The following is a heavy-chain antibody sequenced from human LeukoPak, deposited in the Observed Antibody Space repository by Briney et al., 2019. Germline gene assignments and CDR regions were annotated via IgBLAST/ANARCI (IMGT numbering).Heavy chain of an antibody. V-gene: IGHV3-23*01. CDR1: GFTFGSYA. D-gene: IGHD5-12*01. Sequence: GGSLRLSCAASGFTFGSYAMNWVRQAPGKGLEWVSTISGSGGRTYYADSVKGRFTISRDNAKNSLYLQMNSLRAEDTAVYYCARSPPPNIVATFLGGQYYYGMDVWGQGTTVTVSS. CDR3: ARSPPPNIVATFLGGQYYYGMDV. J-gene: IGHJ6*02. CDR2: ISGSGGRT.